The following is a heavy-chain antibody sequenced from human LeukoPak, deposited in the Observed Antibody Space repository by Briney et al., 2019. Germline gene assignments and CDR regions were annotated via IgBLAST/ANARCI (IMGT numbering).Heavy chain of an antibody. CDR3: ARDGIAAVDFDY. J-gene: IGHJ4*02. CDR2: ITGGGIT. CDR1: GFTFNTYV. D-gene: IGHD6-13*01. V-gene: IGHV3-23*01. Sequence: GGSLRLSCVASGFTFNTYVMSWVRQAPGKGLEWVATITGGGITYYADLVKGRFTISRDNAKNTLYLQMNSLRAEDTAVYYCARDGIAAVDFDYWGQGILVTVSS.